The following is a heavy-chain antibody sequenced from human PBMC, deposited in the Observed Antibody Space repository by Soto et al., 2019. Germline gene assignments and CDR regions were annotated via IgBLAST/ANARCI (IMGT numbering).Heavy chain of an antibody. Sequence: PGRSLRLSCAASGFTFSSYAMSWVRQAPGKGLEWVSAISGSGGSTYYADSVKGRFTISRDNSKNTLYLQMNSLRAEDTAVYYCAKTSDNYYDILTGYYDFDYWGQGTLVTVSS. CDR3: AKTSDNYYDILTGYYDFDY. V-gene: IGHV3-23*01. CDR2: ISGSGGST. D-gene: IGHD3-9*01. CDR1: GFTFSSYA. J-gene: IGHJ4*02.